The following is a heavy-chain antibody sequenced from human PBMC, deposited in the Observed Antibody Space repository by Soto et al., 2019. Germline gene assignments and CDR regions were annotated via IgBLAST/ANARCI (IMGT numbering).Heavy chain of an antibody. J-gene: IGHJ4*02. CDR1: GPTFIAYY. CDR3: ARISVDVPE. Sequence: QLVQSGAEVKKPGASVKVSCKTSGPTFIAYYIHWVRQAPGQGLEWMGWIDPKSGGTTYEQKFLGRVTMTRDTSINTGFMELNTLTSDDTALYYCARISVDVPEWGQGTLITVSS. V-gene: IGHV1-2*02. D-gene: IGHD5-12*01. CDR2: IDPKSGGT.